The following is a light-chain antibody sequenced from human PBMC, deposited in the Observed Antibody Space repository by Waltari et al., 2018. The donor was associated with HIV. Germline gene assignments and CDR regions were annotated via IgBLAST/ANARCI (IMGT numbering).Light chain of an antibody. CDR1: TSNIGNKY. CDR3: EAWDSTLSAVL. J-gene: IGLJ2*01. V-gene: IGLV1-51*01. Sequence: QSVLTQPPSVSAAPGQKVTISCSGSTSNIGNKYVSWYRQLPGTAPKILIHDINKLPSGIPDRFSGSKSGTSATLDITGLQTGDEADYYCEAWDSTLSAVLFGGGTKVTVL. CDR2: DIN.